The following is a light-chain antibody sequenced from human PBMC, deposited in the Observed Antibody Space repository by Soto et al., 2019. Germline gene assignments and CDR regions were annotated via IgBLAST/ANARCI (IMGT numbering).Light chain of an antibody. J-gene: IGKJ4*01. Sequence: IQRAQSPSSLSASVGDRVTITCRASQGIGNDVGWFQQKPGKAPKLLIYASATLQSGVPSRFSGSRSGTDFTLTMSSLQPEDFATYYCLQEHNYPLTVGGGTKVEIK. CDR2: ASA. CDR3: LQEHNYPLT. V-gene: IGKV1-6*02. CDR1: QGIGND.